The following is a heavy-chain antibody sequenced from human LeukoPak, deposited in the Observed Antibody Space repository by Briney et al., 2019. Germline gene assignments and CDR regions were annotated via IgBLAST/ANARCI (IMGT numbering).Heavy chain of an antibody. D-gene: IGHD6-13*01. CDR2: IYTSGST. CDR3: ASGIAAAELYYYMDV. J-gene: IGHJ6*03. CDR1: GGSISSGSYY. V-gene: IGHV4-61*02. Sequence: SETLSLTCTVSGGSISSGSYYWRWIRQPAGTGLEWIGRIYTSGSTNYNPSLKSRVTISVDTSKNQFSLKLSSVTAADTAVYYCASGIAAAELYYYMDVWGKGTTVTVSS.